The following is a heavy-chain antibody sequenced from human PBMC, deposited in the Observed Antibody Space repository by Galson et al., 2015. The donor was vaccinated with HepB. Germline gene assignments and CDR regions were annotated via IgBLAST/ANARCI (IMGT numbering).Heavy chain of an antibody. CDR1: GFTFSSYA. Sequence: SLRLSCAASGFTFSSYAMTWVRQAPGKGLEWVSSISGGGGRTYYADSVKGRLTISRDNSKNTVLLQMNSLRAEDTALYYCVQGSGSGNGDYWGQGTLVTVSS. J-gene: IGHJ4*02. D-gene: IGHD3-10*01. CDR3: VQGSGSGNGDY. CDR2: ISGGGGRT. V-gene: IGHV3-23*01.